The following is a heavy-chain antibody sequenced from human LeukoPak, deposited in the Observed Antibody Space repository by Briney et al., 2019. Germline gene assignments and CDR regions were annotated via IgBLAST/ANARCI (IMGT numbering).Heavy chain of an antibody. CDR1: GFTVSSNY. D-gene: IGHD5-18*01. J-gene: IGHJ4*02. CDR2: IYSGGST. V-gene: IGHV3-66*01. Sequence: PGGSLRLSCAASGFTVSSNYMSWVRQAPGKGLEWVSVIYSGGSTYYADSVKDRFTISRDNSKNTLYLQMNSLRAEDTAVYYCARVGNGYSSAILFDYWGQGNPGHRLL. CDR3: ARVGNGYSSAILFDY.